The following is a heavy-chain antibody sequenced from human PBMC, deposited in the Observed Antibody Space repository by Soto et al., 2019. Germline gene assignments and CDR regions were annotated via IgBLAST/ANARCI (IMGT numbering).Heavy chain of an antibody. CDR1: GASISSGGDY. Sequence: SETLSLTCTVSGASISSGGDYWSWTRHHPGSGREWIGYIYYSGSTYYNPSLKSRVTMSVATSKNQFSLKLSSVTAADTAVYYCARDANRYASGSYGMDVWGQGTTVTVSS. V-gene: IGHV4-31*03. J-gene: IGHJ6*02. D-gene: IGHD3-10*01. CDR3: ARDANRYASGSYGMDV. CDR2: IYYSGST.